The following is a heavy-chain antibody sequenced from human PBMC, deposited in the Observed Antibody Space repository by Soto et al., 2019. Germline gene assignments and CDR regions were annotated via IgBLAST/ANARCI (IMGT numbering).Heavy chain of an antibody. CDR3: ARVRYYDLSFYGMDV. Sequence: GESLKISCKGSGYSFTSYLMGWVRQMPGKGLEWMGIIYPGDSDTRYSPSFQGQVTISADKSISTAYLQWSSLKASDTAMYYCARVRYYDLSFYGMDVWGQGTTVTVSS. D-gene: IGHD3-3*01. V-gene: IGHV5-51*01. CDR1: GYSFTSYL. CDR2: IYPGDSDT. J-gene: IGHJ6*02.